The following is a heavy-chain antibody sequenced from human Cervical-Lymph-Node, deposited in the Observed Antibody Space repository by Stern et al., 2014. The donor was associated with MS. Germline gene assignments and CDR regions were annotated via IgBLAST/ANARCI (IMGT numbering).Heavy chain of an antibody. CDR2: IVVGRGNT. J-gene: IGHJ2*01. CDR3: AAGPYYYDSSGYPNWYFDL. V-gene: IGHV1-58*01. CDR1: GFTFTSSA. D-gene: IGHD3-22*01. Sequence: QLEESGPEVKKPGTSVKVSCKASGFTFTSSAVQWVRQARGQRLEWIGWIVVGRGNTNYAQKFQERVTITRDMSTSTAYMELSSLRSEDTAVYYCAAGPYYYDSSGYPNWYFDLWGRGTLVTVSS.